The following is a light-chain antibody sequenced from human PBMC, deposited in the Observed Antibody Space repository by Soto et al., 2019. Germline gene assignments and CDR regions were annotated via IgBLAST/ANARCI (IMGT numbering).Light chain of an antibody. J-gene: IGLJ1*01. CDR2: EVS. CDR1: SSDVGGYNY. Sequence: QSVLTRPASVSGSPGQSITISCTGTSSDVGGYNYVSWYQQHPGKAPKLMIYEVSNRPSGVSNRFSGSKSGNTASLTISGLQAEDEADYYCSSYTSSSTYVFGTGTKVTVL. CDR3: SSYTSSSTYV. V-gene: IGLV2-14*01.